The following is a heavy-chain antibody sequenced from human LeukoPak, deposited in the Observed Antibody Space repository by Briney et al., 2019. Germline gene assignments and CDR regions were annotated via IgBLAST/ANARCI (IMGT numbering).Heavy chain of an antibody. CDR1: GFTFTSSA. CDR2: IVVGSGNT. V-gene: IGHV1-58*02. J-gene: IGHJ6*03. D-gene: IGHD2-15*01. CDR3: AAAPGYCSGGSCYSKKNYYYYYMDV. Sequence: GTSVKVSCKASGFTFTSSAMQWVRQARGQRLEWIGWIVVGSGNTNYAQKFQERVTITRDMSTSTAYMELSSLRSEDTAVYYCAAAPGYCSGGSCYSKKNYYYYYMDVWGKGTTVTVSS.